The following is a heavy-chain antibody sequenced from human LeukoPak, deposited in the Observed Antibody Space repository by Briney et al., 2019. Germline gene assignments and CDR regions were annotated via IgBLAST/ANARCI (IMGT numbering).Heavy chain of an antibody. Sequence: PGGSLRLSCAASRFTFSSYAMSWFRQAPGKGLEWVSGISGSGAGTYYADSVKGRFTISRDNSKNTLYLQMNSLRAEDTAVYYCARFEGDPFDYWGQGTLVTVSS. V-gene: IGHV3-23*01. J-gene: IGHJ4*02. CDR2: ISGSGAGT. CDR1: RFTFSSYA. CDR3: ARFEGDPFDY. D-gene: IGHD2-21*02.